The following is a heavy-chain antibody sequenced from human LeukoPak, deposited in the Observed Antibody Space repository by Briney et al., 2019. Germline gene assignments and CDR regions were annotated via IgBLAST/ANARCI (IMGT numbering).Heavy chain of an antibody. V-gene: IGHV3-23*01. CDR2: INHSGGST. D-gene: IGHD6-19*01. Sequence: GGSLRLSCAASGFTLSSFAMTWVRQAPGKGLEWVSTINHSGGSTSYADSVRGGFTTSRDNNKNTLYLQMNSLRAEDTAVYYCAKDEIGAVAGLLDYWGQGILVTVSS. J-gene: IGHJ4*02. CDR3: AKDEIGAVAGLLDY. CDR1: GFTLSSFA.